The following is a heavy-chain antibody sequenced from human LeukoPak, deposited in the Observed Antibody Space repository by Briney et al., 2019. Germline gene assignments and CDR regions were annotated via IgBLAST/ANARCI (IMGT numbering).Heavy chain of an antibody. CDR2: ISGYSDSS. CDR3: ARATKQWLVGGWFDP. D-gene: IGHD6-19*01. Sequence: ASVKVSCKASGYTFVNHGISWVRQAPGQGLEWLGWISGYSDSSHYGQSVQGRVTMITDAATSTAYLELRSLRSDDTAVYYCARATKQWLVGGWFDPWGQGTLVTVSS. J-gene: IGHJ5*02. CDR1: GYTFVNHG. V-gene: IGHV1-18*01.